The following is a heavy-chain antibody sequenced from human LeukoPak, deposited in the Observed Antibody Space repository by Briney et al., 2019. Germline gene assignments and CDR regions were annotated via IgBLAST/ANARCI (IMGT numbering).Heavy chain of an antibody. CDR1: EFTFSSYW. J-gene: IGHJ4*02. V-gene: IGHV3-7*01. Sequence: GGSLRLSCAASEFTFSSYWMSWVRQAPGKGLEWVANIKQDGGQIYYLESVKGRFTVSRDNAKNSLYLQMNSPRAEDTAVYYCARLGARQMLEYWGQGTLVTVSS. CDR3: ARLGARQMLEY. D-gene: IGHD4-17*01. CDR2: IKQDGGQI.